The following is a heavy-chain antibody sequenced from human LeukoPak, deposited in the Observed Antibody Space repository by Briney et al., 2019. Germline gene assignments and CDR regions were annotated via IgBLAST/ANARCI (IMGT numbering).Heavy chain of an antibody. CDR2: IRGDGNQK. J-gene: IGHJ4*02. CDR3: VRDHWPDAAI. CDR1: GFTFSTYW. V-gene: IGHV3-7*01. D-gene: IGHD6-25*01. Sequence: QPGGSLRLSCLGSGFTFSTYWMTWVRQAPGKGLEWVASIRGDGNQKDHVASVKGRFTISRDNAKNSLYLQMNSLTADDTAVYYCVRDHWPDAAIWGQGTLVTVSS.